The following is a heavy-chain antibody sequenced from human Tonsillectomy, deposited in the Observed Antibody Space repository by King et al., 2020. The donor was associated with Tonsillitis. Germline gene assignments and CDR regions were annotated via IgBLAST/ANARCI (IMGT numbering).Heavy chain of an antibody. J-gene: IGHJ4*02. Sequence: VQLVESGGGVVQPGRSLRLSCETSGFTFSSYGMHWVRQAPGKGLEWVATISYHGTNIHHTDSVKGRFTVSRDNSKNTMYLQMNSLRAEDTAVYYCARERLYNVVWGIDQWGQGTLVSVSS. V-gene: IGHV3-33*05. CDR2: ISYHGTNI. CDR3: ARERLYNVVWGIDQ. CDR1: GFTFSSYG. D-gene: IGHD7-27*01.